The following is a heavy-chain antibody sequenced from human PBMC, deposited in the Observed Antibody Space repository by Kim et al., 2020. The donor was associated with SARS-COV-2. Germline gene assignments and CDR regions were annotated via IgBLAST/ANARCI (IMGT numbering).Heavy chain of an antibody. V-gene: IGHV3-30*02. CDR3: AKSQYCSGGSCFF. D-gene: IGHD2-15*01. Sequence: YADSVKGRFTISRDNAKNTLYLQMNSLRAEDTAVYYCAKSQYCSGGSCFFWGQGTLVTVSS. J-gene: IGHJ4*02.